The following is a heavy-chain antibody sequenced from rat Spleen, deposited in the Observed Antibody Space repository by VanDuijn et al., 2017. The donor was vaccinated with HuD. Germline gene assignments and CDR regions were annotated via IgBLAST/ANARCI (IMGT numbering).Heavy chain of an antibody. V-gene: IGHV5-46*01. J-gene: IGHJ3*01. CDR1: GFTFSSFP. CDR2: ISSSISYT. D-gene: IGHD1-6*01. Sequence: EVQLVESGGGPVQPGRSLRLSCAASGFTFSSFPMAWVRQTPKKGLEWVATISSSISYTYYPDSVKGRFAISRDNAKSTLYLQMDSLGSEDTATYYCTTYSDYATSPFAYWGRGALVTVSS. CDR3: TTYSDYATSPFAY.